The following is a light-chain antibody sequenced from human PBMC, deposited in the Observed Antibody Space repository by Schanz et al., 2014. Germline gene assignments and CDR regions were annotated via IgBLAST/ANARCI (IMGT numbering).Light chain of an antibody. CDR2: GAS. CDR3: QQRNNWLT. V-gene: IGKV3D-20*02. CDR1: QSVSSTY. Sequence: EIVLTQSPGTLSLSPGERATLSCRASQSVSSTYLAWYQQKPGQALRLLIYGASSRATGIPDRFSGSGSGTDFTLTISRLEPEDFAVYYCQQRNNWLTFGGGTKVEIK. J-gene: IGKJ4*01.